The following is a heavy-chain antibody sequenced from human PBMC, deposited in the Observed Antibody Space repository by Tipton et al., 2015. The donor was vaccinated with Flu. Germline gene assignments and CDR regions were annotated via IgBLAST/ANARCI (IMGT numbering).Heavy chain of an antibody. CDR3: AGGVDY. CDR2: IYYSGST. D-gene: IGHD3-16*01. Sequence: TLSLTCTVPGGSISSYYWGWIRQPPGKGLEWIGYIYYSGSTNYNPSLKSRVTISVDTSENQFSLKLSSVTAADTAMYYCAGGVDYWGQGTRVTVTS. V-gene: IGHV4-59*07. J-gene: IGHJ4*02. CDR1: GGSISSYY.